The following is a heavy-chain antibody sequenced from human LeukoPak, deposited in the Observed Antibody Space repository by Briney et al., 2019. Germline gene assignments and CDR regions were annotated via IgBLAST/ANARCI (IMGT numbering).Heavy chain of an antibody. V-gene: IGHV1-2*02. CDR2: INRNSGGT. D-gene: IGHD3-3*01. CDR3: ARDTARITIFGVAKYMDV. CDR1: GYTFTGYY. Sequence: GASVKVSCKASGYTFTGYYMHWVRQAPGQGLEWMGWINRNSGGTNYAQKFQGRVTLTRDTSISTAYMELSRLRSDDTAVYYCARDTARITIFGVAKYMDVWGKGTTVTVSS. J-gene: IGHJ6*03.